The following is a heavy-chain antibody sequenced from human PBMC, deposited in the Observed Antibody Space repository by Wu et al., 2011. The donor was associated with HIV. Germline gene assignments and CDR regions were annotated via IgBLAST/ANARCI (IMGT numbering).Heavy chain of an antibody. Sequence: EVQLVQSGAEVKKPGATVKISCKVSGYTFSDYYMHWVQQAPGKGLEWMGFVDPEDGETKYAEKFQGRVTITADTSTDTAYMELSSLTSEDTAVYYCATGGGYVRGLRFDYWGLGNPGHRTPQ. CDR3: ATGGGYVRGLRFDY. V-gene: IGHV1-69-2*01. D-gene: IGHD3-10*02. CDR2: VDPEDGET. J-gene: IGHJ4*02. CDR1: GYTFSDYY.